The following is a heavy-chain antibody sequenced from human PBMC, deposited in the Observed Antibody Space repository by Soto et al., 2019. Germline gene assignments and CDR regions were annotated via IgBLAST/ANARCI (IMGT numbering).Heavy chain of an antibody. CDR2: IIPILDTT. CDR1: GGTFSSYG. D-gene: IGHD5-18*01. Sequence: VQLVQSGAEVKKPGSSVSVSCKTSGGTFSSYGMNWVRQAPGQGLEWMGGIIPILDTTNYAQKVQGRLTITADKSTSTAYMELSSLRSEDTAVYYCVRSRGYSYSYMGEGHYYAMDVWGQGTTVTVSS. J-gene: IGHJ6*02. CDR3: VRSRGYSYSYMGEGHYYAMDV. V-gene: IGHV1-69*06.